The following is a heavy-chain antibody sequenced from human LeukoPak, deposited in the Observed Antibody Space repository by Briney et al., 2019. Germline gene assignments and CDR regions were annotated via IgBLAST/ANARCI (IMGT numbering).Heavy chain of an antibody. CDR1: GFTFSSYW. V-gene: IGHV3-7*01. CDR3: ARDLSIDALDI. J-gene: IGHJ3*02. Sequence: GGSLRLSCAASGFTFSSYWMSWVRQAPGKGLEWVANIKQDGSEKYYVDSVKGRFTISRDNAKNSLYLQMNSLRVEDTAVYYCARDLSIDALDIWGQGTMVTVSS. CDR2: IKQDGSEK.